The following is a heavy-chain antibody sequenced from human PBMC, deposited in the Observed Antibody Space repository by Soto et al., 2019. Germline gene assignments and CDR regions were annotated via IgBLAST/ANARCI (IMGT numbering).Heavy chain of an antibody. J-gene: IGHJ6*02. CDR1: GFTFSSYA. Sequence: GGSLRLSCAASGFTFSSYAMSWVRQAPGKGLEWVSAISGSGGSTYYADSVKGRFTISRDNSKNTLYLQMNSLRAEDTAVYYCAKIRSPAYCGGDCYYYGMDVWGQGTTVTVSS. V-gene: IGHV3-23*01. D-gene: IGHD2-21*01. CDR2: ISGSGGST. CDR3: AKIRSPAYCGGDCYYYGMDV.